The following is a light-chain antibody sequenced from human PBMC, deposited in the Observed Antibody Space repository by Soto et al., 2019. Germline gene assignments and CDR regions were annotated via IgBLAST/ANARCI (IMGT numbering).Light chain of an antibody. J-gene: IGLJ3*02. Sequence: QSVLTQPPSVSGAPGQRVTISCTGSSSNIGAGYDVHWYQQLPGTAPKLLIYGNSNRPSGVPDRFSGSKSGTSASLAITGLQAGDEADYYCQSYDSSLRSWVFGGGTKLTVL. V-gene: IGLV1-40*01. CDR3: QSYDSSLRSWV. CDR2: GNS. CDR1: SSNIGAGYD.